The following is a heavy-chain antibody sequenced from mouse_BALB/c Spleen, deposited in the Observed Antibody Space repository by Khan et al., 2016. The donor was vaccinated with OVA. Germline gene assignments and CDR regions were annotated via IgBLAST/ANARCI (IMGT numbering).Heavy chain of an antibody. Sequence: VQLKESGPGLVKPSQSLSLTCTVTGYSITSGYGWNWIRQFPGNQLEWMGYISYSGSTYYNPSLQSRISITRNTSKNQFFLQLNSVTTEDAATYYCARTARIKYWGQGTTLTVSS. D-gene: IGHD1-2*01. CDR3: ARTARIKY. CDR2: ISYSGST. J-gene: IGHJ2*01. V-gene: IGHV3-2*02. CDR1: GYSITSGYG.